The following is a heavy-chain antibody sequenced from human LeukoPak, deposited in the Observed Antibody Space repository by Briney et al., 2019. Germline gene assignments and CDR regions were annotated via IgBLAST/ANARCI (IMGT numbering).Heavy chain of an antibody. CDR3: AKTGFEGGSSWPHFDY. D-gene: IGHD6-13*01. V-gene: IGHV3-23*01. CDR2: ISGSGGST. CDR1: GFTFSSYA. Sequence: GGSLRLSCAASGFTFSSYAMSWVRQAPGKGLEWVSAISGSGGSTYYADSVKGRFTIPRDNSKNTLYLQMNSLRAEDTAVYYCAKTGFEGGSSWPHFDYWGQGTLVTVSS. J-gene: IGHJ4*02.